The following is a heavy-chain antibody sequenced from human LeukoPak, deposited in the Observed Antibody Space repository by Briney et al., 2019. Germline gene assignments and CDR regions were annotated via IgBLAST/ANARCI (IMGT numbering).Heavy chain of an antibody. V-gene: IGHV4-59*01. CDR2: IYYSGNT. D-gene: IGHD2/OR15-2a*01. J-gene: IGHJ4*02. Sequence: SETLSLTCAVSGGSISSYYWSWIRQPPGKGLEWLGYIYYSGNTNYNPSFKSRVTMSVDTSKNQFSLKLSSVTAADTAVYYCASLSLYNYFQYWGQGTLVSVSS. CDR3: ASLSLYNYFQY. CDR1: GGSISSYY.